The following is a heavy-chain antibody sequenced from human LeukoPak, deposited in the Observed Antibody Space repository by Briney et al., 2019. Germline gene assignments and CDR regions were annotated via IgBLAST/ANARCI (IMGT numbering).Heavy chain of an antibody. CDR3: ATRIAAGGLFFFDY. Sequence: SETLSLTCTVSGGSIRSYYWSWIRQPPGKGLEWIGYIYYSGNTNYNPSLKSRVTISVDTSKNQFSLKLSSVTAADTAVYYCATRIAAGGLFFFDYWGQGTLVTVSS. CDR1: GGSIRSYY. CDR2: IYYSGNT. D-gene: IGHD6-13*01. V-gene: IGHV4-59*01. J-gene: IGHJ4*02.